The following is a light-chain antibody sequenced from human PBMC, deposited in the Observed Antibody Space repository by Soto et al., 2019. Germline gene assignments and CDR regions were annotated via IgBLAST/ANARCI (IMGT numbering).Light chain of an antibody. Sequence: EIVLTQSPGTLSLSPGETATLSCRASQSISSTYFAWYRQKPGQAPRLLLYAASSRAAGIPDRFSGSGSGTDFTLTISRLEPEDFAVYYCQQYYASSWTFGQGTRVEIK. V-gene: IGKV3-20*01. CDR1: QSISSTY. CDR2: AAS. CDR3: QQYYASSWT. J-gene: IGKJ1*01.